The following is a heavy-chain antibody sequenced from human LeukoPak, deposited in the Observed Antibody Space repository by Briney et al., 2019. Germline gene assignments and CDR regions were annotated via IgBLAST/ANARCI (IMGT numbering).Heavy chain of an antibody. V-gene: IGHV3-48*01. CDR3: AKDWEGMVRGAYNWFDP. D-gene: IGHD3-10*01. Sequence: GGSLRLSCAASGFTFSSYSMNWVRQAPGKGLEWVSYISSSSGNIYYADSVKGRFTISRDNSKNTLYLQMNSLRAEDTAVYYCAKDWEGMVRGAYNWFDPWGQGTLVTVSS. CDR2: ISSSSGNI. J-gene: IGHJ5*02. CDR1: GFTFSSYS.